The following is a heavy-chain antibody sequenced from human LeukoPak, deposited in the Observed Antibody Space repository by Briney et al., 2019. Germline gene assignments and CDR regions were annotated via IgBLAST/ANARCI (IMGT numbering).Heavy chain of an antibody. CDR3: AKLTRRDVLLWFGESVA. J-gene: IGHJ5*02. D-gene: IGHD3-10*01. CDR1: GFTFSSYS. V-gene: IGHV3-48*01. Sequence: GGSLRLSCAASGFTFSSYSMNWVRQAPGKGLEWVSYISSSSSTIYDADSVKGRFTISRGNSKNTLYLQMNSLRAEDTAVYYCAKLTRRDVLLWFGESVAWGQGTLVTVSS. CDR2: ISSSSSTI.